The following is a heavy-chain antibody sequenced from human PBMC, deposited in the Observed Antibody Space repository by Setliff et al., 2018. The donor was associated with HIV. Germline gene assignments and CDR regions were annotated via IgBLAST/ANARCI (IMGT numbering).Heavy chain of an antibody. J-gene: IGHJ5*02. D-gene: IGHD6-13*01. CDR2: IYNSGST. CDR1: GFAVSSNY. Sequence: RGGSLRLSCVASGFAVSSNYVSWVRQAPGEGLEWVSVIYNSGSTYYADSVKGRFTISRDNSKNTLYLQMNSLRGEDTAVYYCAKQTVSSSWSNWFDPWGQGTLVTVSS. CDR3: AKQTVSSSWSNWFDP. V-gene: IGHV3-66*04.